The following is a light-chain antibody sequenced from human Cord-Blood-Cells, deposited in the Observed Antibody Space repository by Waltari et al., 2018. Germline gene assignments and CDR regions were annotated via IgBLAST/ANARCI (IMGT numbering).Light chain of an antibody. V-gene: IGKV1-5*01. CDR2: DAS. CDR1: QSISSW. CDR3: QQYNSYSYT. J-gene: IGKJ2*01. Sequence: DIQMTQSPSTLSASVGDRVTITCRASQSISSWLAWYHQKPGKAPNLLIYDASSLESGVPSRFSGSGSGTEFTLTISSLQPDDFATYYCQQYNSYSYTFGQGTKLEIK.